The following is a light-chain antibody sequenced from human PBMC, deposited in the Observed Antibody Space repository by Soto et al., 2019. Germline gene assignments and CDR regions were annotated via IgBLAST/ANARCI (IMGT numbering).Light chain of an antibody. Sequence: DFQMTQSPSSVSASVGDRVTITCRASRDIHTWLAWYQQKPGKAPKPLIYGASTLQSGVPSRFSGGGSGTDFILTISNLQPEDFATYYCHQANTLPLTFGGGTKVEI. CDR3: HQANTLPLT. CDR2: GAS. J-gene: IGKJ4*01. CDR1: RDIHTW. V-gene: IGKV1-12*01.